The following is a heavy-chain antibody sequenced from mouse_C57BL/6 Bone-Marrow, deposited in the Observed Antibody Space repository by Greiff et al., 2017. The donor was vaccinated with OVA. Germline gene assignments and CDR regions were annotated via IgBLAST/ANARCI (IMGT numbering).Heavy chain of an antibody. CDR1: GFNIKDDY. V-gene: IGHV14-4*01. D-gene: IGHD2-1*01. CDR2: IDPENGDT. CDR3: TTSLIYYGNYGD. Sequence: VQLQQSGAELVRPGASVKLSCTASGFNIKDDYMHWVQQRPEQGLEWIGWIDPENGDTEYASKFQGKATITADTSSNTAYLQLSSLTSEDTAVYYCTTSLIYYGNYGDWGQGTTLTVSS. J-gene: IGHJ2*01.